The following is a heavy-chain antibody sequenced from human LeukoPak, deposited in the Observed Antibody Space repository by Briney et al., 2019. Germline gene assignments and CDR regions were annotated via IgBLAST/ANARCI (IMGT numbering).Heavy chain of an antibody. V-gene: IGHV3-33*06. CDR1: GFTFSSYG. Sequence: GGSLRLSCAASGFTFSSYGMHWVRQAPGKGLEWVAVIWYDGSNKYYADSVKGRFTISRDNSKNTLYLQMNSLRAEDTAVYYCAKAETYYDILTGYHFDYWGQGTLVTVSS. CDR3: AKAETYYDILTGYHFDY. CDR2: IWYDGSNK. D-gene: IGHD3-9*01. J-gene: IGHJ4*02.